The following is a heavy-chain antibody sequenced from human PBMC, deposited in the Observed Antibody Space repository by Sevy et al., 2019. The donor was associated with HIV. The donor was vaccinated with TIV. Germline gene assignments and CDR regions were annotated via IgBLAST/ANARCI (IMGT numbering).Heavy chain of an antibody. CDR2: IRHDGITK. CDR3: VKGPHPAVTTSYGMDV. J-gene: IGHJ6*02. V-gene: IGHV3-30*02. Sequence: GGSLRLSCAASGFSFSSYGMHWVRQAPGKGLEWVTFIRHDGITKYYVDSLRGRFTISRDNSKSTLYLQMNSLRREDTAVYYCVKGPHPAVTTSYGMDVWGQGTTVTVSS. D-gene: IGHD4-17*01. CDR1: GFSFSSYG.